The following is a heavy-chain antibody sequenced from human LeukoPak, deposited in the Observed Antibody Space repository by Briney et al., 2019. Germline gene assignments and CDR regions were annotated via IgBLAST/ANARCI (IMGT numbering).Heavy chain of an antibody. CDR1: GGSFSGYY. J-gene: IGHJ3*02. D-gene: IGHD2-2*02. CDR3: ARVPKYCSSTSCYNHGAFDI. CDR2: IKHSGST. V-gene: IGHV4-34*01. Sequence: SETLSLTCAVYGGSFSGYYWSWIRQPPGKGLEWIGEIKHSGSTNYNPSLKSRVTISVDTSKNQFSLKLSSVTAADTAVYYCARVPKYCSSTSCYNHGAFDIWGQGTMVTVSS.